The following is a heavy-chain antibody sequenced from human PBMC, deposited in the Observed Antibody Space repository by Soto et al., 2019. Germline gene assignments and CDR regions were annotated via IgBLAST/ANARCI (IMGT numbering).Heavy chain of an antibody. CDR3: ARDQNYYGSGSYSWFDP. D-gene: IGHD3-10*01. Sequence: QVQLVQSGAEVKKPGASVKVSCKASGYTFTSYGISWVRQAHGQGLEWMGWISAYNGNTNYAQKLQGRVTMTTDTSTSTASMGLRRRSSDDTAVYYWARDQNYYGSGSYSWFDPWGKGTLVTVS. J-gene: IGHJ5*02. V-gene: IGHV1-18*01. CDR1: GYTFTSYG. CDR2: ISAYNGNT.